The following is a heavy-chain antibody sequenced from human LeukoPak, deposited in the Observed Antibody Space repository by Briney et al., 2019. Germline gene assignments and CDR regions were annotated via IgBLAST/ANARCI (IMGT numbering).Heavy chain of an antibody. CDR3: ARDNGSGYYYDY. V-gene: IGHV4-59*01. CDR2: VYYSGGT. J-gene: IGHJ4*02. Sequence: SETLSLTCTVSGGSTSSYYWSWIRQPPGKGLEWIGYVYYSGGTNYNPSLKSRVTISEDTSKNQFSLKLSSVTAADTAVYYCARDNGSGYYYDYWGQGTLVTVSS. CDR1: GGSTSSYY. D-gene: IGHD3-22*01.